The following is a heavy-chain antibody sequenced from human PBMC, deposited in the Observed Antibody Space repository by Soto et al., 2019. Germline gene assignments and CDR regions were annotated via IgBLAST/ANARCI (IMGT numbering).Heavy chain of an antibody. CDR1: GFTFSSYW. V-gene: IGHV3-74*01. CDR2: IHRDGSST. D-gene: IGHD6-19*01. J-gene: IGHJ4*02. CDR3: ARDDEYSSGWYS. Sequence: GGSLSLSCAASGFTFSSYWMHWVRQAPGKGLVWVSRIHRDGSSTSYADSVKGRFTISRDNAKNTVYLQMNSLRAEDTAVYYCARDDEYSSGWYSWGQGTLVTVSS.